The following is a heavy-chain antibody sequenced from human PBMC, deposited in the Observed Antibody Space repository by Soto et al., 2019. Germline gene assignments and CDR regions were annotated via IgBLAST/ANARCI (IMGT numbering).Heavy chain of an antibody. J-gene: IGHJ6*02. CDR2: IYYSGST. CDR1: GGSISSGGYY. CDR3: ARDLDFNMDV. V-gene: IGHV4-31*03. D-gene: IGHD3-3*01. Sequence: SETLSLTCTVSGGSISSGGYYWSWIRQHPGKGLEWIGYIYYSGSTYYNPSLKSRVTISVDTSKNQFSLNLSSVTAADTAVYYCARDLDFNMDVWGQGTTVTVSS.